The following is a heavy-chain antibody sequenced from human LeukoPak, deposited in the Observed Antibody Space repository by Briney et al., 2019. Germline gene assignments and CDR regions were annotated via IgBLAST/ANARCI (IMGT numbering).Heavy chain of an antibody. CDR3: AREDSGYDPGPNDY. J-gene: IGHJ4*02. CDR2: ISWNGGST. D-gene: IGHD5-12*01. Sequence: PGGSLRLSCAASGFIFEDYVMHWVRQVPGKGLEWVSGISWNGGSTDYADSVKGRFTISRDNAKNSLYLQMDSLRAEDMAVYYCAREDSGYDPGPNDYWGQGTLVTVSS. V-gene: IGHV3-9*03. CDR1: GFIFEDYV.